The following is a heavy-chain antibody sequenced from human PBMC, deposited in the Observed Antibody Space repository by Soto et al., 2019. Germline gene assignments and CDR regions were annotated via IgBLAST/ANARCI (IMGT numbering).Heavy chain of an antibody. D-gene: IGHD6-13*01. Sequence: QVQLVESGGGVVQPGRSLRLSCAASGFTFSSYGMHWVRQAPGKGLEWVAVIWYDGSNKYYADSVKGRFTISRDNSKNSLYLQMKGLRAEDTAVYYCARMQGTAGSPFDYWGQGTLVTVSS. CDR3: ARMQGTAGSPFDY. CDR1: GFTFSSYG. CDR2: IWYDGSNK. J-gene: IGHJ4*02. V-gene: IGHV3-33*01.